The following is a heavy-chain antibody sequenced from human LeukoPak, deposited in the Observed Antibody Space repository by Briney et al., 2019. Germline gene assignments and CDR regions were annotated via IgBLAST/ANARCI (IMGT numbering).Heavy chain of an antibody. CDR3: ARQSCLCYFDY. D-gene: IGHD2-15*01. Sequence: SETLSLTCTVSGGSISSYYWSWIRQPPGKGLEWIGYIYYSGSTNYNPSLKSRVTISVDTSKNQFSLKLSSVTAADTAVYYCARQSCLCYFDYWGQGTLVTVSS. CDR2: IYYSGST. CDR1: GGSISSYY. V-gene: IGHV4-59*08. J-gene: IGHJ4*02.